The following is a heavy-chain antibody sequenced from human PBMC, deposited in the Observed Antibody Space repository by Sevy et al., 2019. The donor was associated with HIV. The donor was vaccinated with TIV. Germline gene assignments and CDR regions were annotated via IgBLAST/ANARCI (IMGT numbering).Heavy chain of an antibody. CDR2: IVYDGSNK. J-gene: IGHJ4*02. V-gene: IGHV3-30*02. CDR3: AKSSTTGTTGVDY. Sequence: GGSLRLSCAASGFTFSSYGMHWVRQAPGKGLEWVSFIVYDGSNKYYTDSVKGRFTISRDNSKNTLYLQMNTLRAEDTAIYYCAKSSTTGTTGVDYWGQGILVTVS. D-gene: IGHD1-1*01. CDR1: GFTFSSYG.